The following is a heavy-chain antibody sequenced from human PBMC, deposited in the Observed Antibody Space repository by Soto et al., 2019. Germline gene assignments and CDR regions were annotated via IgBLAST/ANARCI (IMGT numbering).Heavy chain of an antibody. D-gene: IGHD5-12*01. V-gene: IGHV1-2*04. J-gene: IGHJ6*02. CDR2: INPNSGGT. CDR1: GYTSTNYG. Sequence: ASVKVSCKASGYTSTNYGMHWVRQAPGQRLEWMGWINPNSGGTNYAQKFQGWVTMTRDTSISTAYMELSRLRSDDTAVYYCARTSGYDADYYYYGMDVWGQGTTVTVS. CDR3: ARTSGYDADYYYYGMDV.